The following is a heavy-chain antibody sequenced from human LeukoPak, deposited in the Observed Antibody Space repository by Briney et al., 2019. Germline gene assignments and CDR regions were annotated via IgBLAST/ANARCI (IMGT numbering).Heavy chain of an antibody. CDR3: ARDGEAAGNMDH. CDR1: GFTFSSYG. V-gene: IGHV3-33*01. Sequence: GGSLRLSCAASGFTFSSYGMHWVRQAPGKGLEWVAVIWYDGSNKYYADSVKGRFTISRDNSKNTLYLEMNSLRAEDTAVYYCARDGEAAGNMDHWGQGIPVTVSS. CDR2: IWYDGSNK. J-gene: IGHJ4*02. D-gene: IGHD6-13*01.